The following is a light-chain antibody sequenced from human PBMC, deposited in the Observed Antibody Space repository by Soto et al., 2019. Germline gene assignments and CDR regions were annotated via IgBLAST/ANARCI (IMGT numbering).Light chain of an antibody. J-gene: IGKJ1*01. CDR3: QQYGSSPTWR. Sequence: EIVLTQSPGTLSLSPGERATLSCRASQSVSSSYLAWYQQKPGQAPRLLIYGASSRATGIPDRFSGSGSGTDFTLTISRLEPEVFQVFYCQQYGSSPTWRFGQGTKGDIK. V-gene: IGKV3-20*01. CDR2: GAS. CDR1: QSVSSSY.